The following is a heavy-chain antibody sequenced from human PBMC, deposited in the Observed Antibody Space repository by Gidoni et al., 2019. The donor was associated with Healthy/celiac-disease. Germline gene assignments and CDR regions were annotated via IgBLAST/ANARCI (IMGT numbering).Heavy chain of an antibody. CDR3: AREGFDCSSTSCYQANYYYGMDV. Sequence: EVQLVESGGGLVKPGGSLRLSCAASGFTFSIYSMNWVRQAPGKGLEWVSSISSSSSYIYYADSVKGRFTISRDNAKNSLYLQMNSLRAEDTAVYYCAREGFDCSSTSCYQANYYYGMDVWGQGTTVTVSS. CDR1: GFTFSIYS. J-gene: IGHJ6*02. D-gene: IGHD2-2*01. CDR2: ISSSSSYI. V-gene: IGHV3-21*01.